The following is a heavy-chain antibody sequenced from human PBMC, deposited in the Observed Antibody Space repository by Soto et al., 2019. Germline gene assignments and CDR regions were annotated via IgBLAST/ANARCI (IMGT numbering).Heavy chain of an antibody. J-gene: IGHJ1*01. CDR2: VSHSGDT. D-gene: IGHD2-15*01. Sequence: QVQLQESGPGLVKPSRTLSLTCAVSGGSISSSDWWSWVRQPPGKGLEWIGEVSHSGDTNYNPSLKSRVTISVDKSKNQFSMKLSSVTAADTAVYYCARVSGPYSAYLQHWGQGTLVTVSS. V-gene: IGHV4-4*02. CDR1: GGSISSSDW. CDR3: ARVSGPYSAYLQH.